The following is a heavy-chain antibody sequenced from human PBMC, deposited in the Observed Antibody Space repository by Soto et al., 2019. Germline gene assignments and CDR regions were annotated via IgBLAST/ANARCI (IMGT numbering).Heavy chain of an antibody. CDR1: GGSISSGDYY. D-gene: IGHD4-17*01. J-gene: IGHJ3*02. Sequence: QVQLQESGPGLVKPSQTLSLTCTVSGGSISSGDYYWSWIRQPPGKGLEWIGYIYYSGRTYYNPSLMCRVTIYVDTSKNQFSLTMSSVTAADTAVYYCARESPVPPDAFDIWGQGTMVTVSS. CDR3: ARESPVPPDAFDI. CDR2: IYYSGRT. V-gene: IGHV4-30-4*01.